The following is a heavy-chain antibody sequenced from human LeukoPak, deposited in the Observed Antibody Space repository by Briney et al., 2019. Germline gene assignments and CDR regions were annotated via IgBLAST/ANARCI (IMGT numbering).Heavy chain of an antibody. V-gene: IGHV3-21*01. J-gene: IGHJ5*02. Sequence: GGSLSLSCAASGFTLSSCSMNWVRQAPGNGLEWVSSISSSSRYIYYADSVKGRFTISSHNAKNSLYLQMNSLRAEDTAVYYCFGHVGFGELSEYNWFDPWGQGTLVTVSS. CDR2: ISSSSRYI. CDR3: FGHVGFGELSEYNWFDP. D-gene: IGHD3-10*01. CDR1: GFTLSSCS.